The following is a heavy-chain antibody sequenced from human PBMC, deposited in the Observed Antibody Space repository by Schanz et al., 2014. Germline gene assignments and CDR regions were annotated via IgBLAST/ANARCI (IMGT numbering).Heavy chain of an antibody. Sequence: DVHLLESGGGLVQPGGSLRLSCAASEFTFSTDAMSWVRQVPGKGLVWVSRIKSDGSSTSYADSVKGRFTISRDNAKNSLYLQMNSLRAEDTAVYYCARPPHDSSGYYPFDYWGQGTLVTVSS. CDR1: EFTFSTDA. D-gene: IGHD3-22*01. CDR2: IKSDGSST. V-gene: IGHV3-74*02. J-gene: IGHJ4*02. CDR3: ARPPHDSSGYYPFDY.